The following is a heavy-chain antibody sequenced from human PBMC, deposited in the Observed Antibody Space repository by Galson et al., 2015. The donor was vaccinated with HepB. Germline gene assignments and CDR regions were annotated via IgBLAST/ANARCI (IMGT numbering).Heavy chain of an antibody. CDR1: GYTFTSYG. CDR2: ISAYNGNT. Sequence: SVKVSCKASGYTFTSYGISWVRQAPGQGLEWMGWISAYNGNTNYAQKLQGRVTMTTDTSTSTAYMELRSLRSDDTAVYYCAREPQWFGELSYYYYGMDVWGQGTTVTVSS. CDR3: AREPQWFGELSYYYYGMDV. V-gene: IGHV1-18*04. D-gene: IGHD3-10*01. J-gene: IGHJ6*02.